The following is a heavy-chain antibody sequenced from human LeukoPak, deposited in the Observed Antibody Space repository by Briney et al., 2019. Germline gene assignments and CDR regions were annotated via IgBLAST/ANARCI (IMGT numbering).Heavy chain of an antibody. CDR1: GFTFSSYS. CDR3: ARGARILDS. J-gene: IGHJ4*02. CDR2: ISSSSSTI. Sequence: PGGSLRLSCAASGFTFSSYSMNCVRHAPGEGLEGGSYISSSSSTIYYAHSVKSRFTISRDNAKNSLYLQMNSVRAEDTAVYYCARGARILDSWGPRTLVTVSS. D-gene: IGHD5-18*01. V-gene: IGHV3-48*01.